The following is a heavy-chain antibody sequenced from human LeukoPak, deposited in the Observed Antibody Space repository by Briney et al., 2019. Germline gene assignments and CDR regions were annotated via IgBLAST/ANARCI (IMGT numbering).Heavy chain of an antibody. J-gene: IGHJ4*02. V-gene: IGHV4-39*07. D-gene: IGHD1-7*01. Sequence: PSETLSLTCTVSGGSISSSSYYWGWIRQPPGKGLEWIGSIYYSGSTYYNLSLKSRVTISVDTSKNQFSLKLSSVTAADTAVYYCARFLVLPRRFDYWGQGTLVTVSS. CDR3: ARFLVLPRRFDY. CDR2: IYYSGST. CDR1: GGSISSSSYY.